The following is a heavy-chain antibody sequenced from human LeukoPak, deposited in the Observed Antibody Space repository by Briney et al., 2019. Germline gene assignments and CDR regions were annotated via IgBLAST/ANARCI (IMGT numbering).Heavy chain of an antibody. CDR3: ARGPRYQLTYYYGMDV. Sequence: ASVKVSCKASGYTFTSYYMHWVRQAPGQGLEWMGIINPSGGSTSYAQKFQGRVTMTRDTSTSTVYMELSSLRSEDTAVYYCARGPRYQLTYYYGMDVWGQGTTVTVSS. J-gene: IGHJ6*02. D-gene: IGHD2-2*01. V-gene: IGHV1-46*01. CDR2: INPSGGST. CDR1: GYTFTSYY.